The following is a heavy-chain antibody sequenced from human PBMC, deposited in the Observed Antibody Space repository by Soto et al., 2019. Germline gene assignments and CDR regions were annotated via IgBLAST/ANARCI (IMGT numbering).Heavy chain of an antibody. V-gene: IGHV3-21*01. CDR3: ARDYVGYCISTSCYYYYGMDV. Sequence: EVQLVESGGGLVKPGGSLRLSCAASGFTFSSYSMNWVRQAPGKGLEWVSSISSSSSYIYYADSVKGRFTISRDNAKNSLYLQMNSLRAEDTAVYYCARDYVGYCISTSCYYYYGMDVWGQGTTVTVSS. CDR2: ISSSSSYI. CDR1: GFTFSSYS. D-gene: IGHD2-2*01. J-gene: IGHJ6*02.